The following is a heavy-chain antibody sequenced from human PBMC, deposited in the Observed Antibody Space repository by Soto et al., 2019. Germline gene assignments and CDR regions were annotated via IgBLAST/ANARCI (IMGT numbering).Heavy chain of an antibody. J-gene: IGHJ5*02. D-gene: IGHD3-10*01. CDR2: IYHSGST. CDR1: GGSIRSSNW. Sequence: SETLSLTCAVSGGSIRSSNWWSWVRQPPGKGLEWIGEIYHSGSTNYNLSLKSRVTISVDKSKNQFALKLSSVTAADTAVYYCARVQRITMVRGVIRWFDPWGQGTLVTVSS. V-gene: IGHV4-4*02. CDR3: ARVQRITMVRGVIRWFDP.